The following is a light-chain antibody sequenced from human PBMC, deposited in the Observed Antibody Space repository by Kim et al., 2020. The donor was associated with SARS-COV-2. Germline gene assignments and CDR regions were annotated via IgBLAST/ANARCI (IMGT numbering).Light chain of an antibody. CDR1: QSVSSN. Sequence: EIVMTQSPATLSVSPGERATLSCRASQSVSSNLAWYQQKPGQAPRHLIYGASTRGTGIPARFSGSGSGTEFTLTISSLQSEDFAVYYCQQYNDWPLYSFGQGTKLEI. J-gene: IGKJ2*03. CDR2: GAS. CDR3: QQYNDWPLYS. V-gene: IGKV3-15*01.